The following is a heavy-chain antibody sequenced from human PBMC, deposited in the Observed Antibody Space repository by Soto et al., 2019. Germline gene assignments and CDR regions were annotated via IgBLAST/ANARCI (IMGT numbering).Heavy chain of an antibody. D-gene: IGHD6-13*01. V-gene: IGHV1-18*01. J-gene: IGHJ6*02. CDR2: ISAYNGNT. CDR3: AKDLTASSSWYGALYYYYYGMDV. Sequence: ASVKVSGKASGYTFTSYGISWVRQAPGQGLEWMGWISAYNGNTNYAQKLQGRVTMTTDTSTSTAYMELRSLRSDDTAVYYCAKDLTASSSWYGALYYYYYGMDVWGQGTTVTVSS. CDR1: GYTFTSYG.